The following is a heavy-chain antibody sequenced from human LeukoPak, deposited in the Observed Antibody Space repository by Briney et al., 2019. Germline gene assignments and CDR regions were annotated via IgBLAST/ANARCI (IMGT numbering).Heavy chain of an antibody. CDR2: INPNSGDT. CDR3: AREYCNAGICYAYFDY. Sequence: ASVKVSCKASGYTFTGYYMHLVRQAPGQGLEWMGRINPNSGDTGYAQKFQGRVTMTRGTSISTAYMELTRLRSDDTAVYYCAREYCNAGICYAYFDYWGQGTLVTVSS. J-gene: IGHJ4*02. V-gene: IGHV1-2*06. D-gene: IGHD2-15*01. CDR1: GYTFTGYY.